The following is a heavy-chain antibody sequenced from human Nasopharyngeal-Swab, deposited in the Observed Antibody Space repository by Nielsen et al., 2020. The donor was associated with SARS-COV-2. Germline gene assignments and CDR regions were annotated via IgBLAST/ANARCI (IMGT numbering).Heavy chain of an antibody. D-gene: IGHD4-17*01. CDR1: GYTFTTYA. CDR3: ARDLRTDAFDI. J-gene: IGHJ3*02. V-gene: IGHV7-4-1*02. Sequence: ASVKVSCKASGYTFTTYAMNLVRQAPGQGLEWMGWINTNTGNPTYAQGFTGRFVFSLDTSVSTAYLQISSLKAEDTAVYYCARDLRTDAFDIWGEGTMVTVSS. CDR2: INTNTGNP.